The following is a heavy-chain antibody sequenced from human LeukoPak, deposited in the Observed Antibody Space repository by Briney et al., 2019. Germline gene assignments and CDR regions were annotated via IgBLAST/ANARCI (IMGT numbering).Heavy chain of an antibody. CDR1: GYTFTGYY. V-gene: IGHV1-2*02. Sequence: ASVKVSCKASGYTFTGYYMHWVRQAPGQGLEWMGWINPNSGGTNYAQKFQGRVTMTRNTSISTAYMELSSLRSEDTAVYYCARGPQSAYYDFWSGYYHHDYWGQGTLVTVSS. CDR2: INPNSGGT. J-gene: IGHJ4*02. CDR3: ARGPQSAYYDFWSGYYHHDY. D-gene: IGHD3-3*01.